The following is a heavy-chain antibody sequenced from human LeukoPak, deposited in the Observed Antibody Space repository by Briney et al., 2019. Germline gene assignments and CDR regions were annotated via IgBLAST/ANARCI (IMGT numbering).Heavy chain of an antibody. D-gene: IGHD2-2*01. CDR2: IYYTGST. CDR3: ARGGGSTPYYFDY. J-gene: IGHJ4*02. CDR1: GGSITTYY. Sequence: SETLSLTCTVSGGSITTYYWSWIRQPPGKGLEWIAYIYYTGSTNYNPSLKSRVTISVDTSKNQFSLKLSSVTAADTAVYYCARGGGSTPYYFDYWGQGTLVTVSS. V-gene: IGHV4-59*12.